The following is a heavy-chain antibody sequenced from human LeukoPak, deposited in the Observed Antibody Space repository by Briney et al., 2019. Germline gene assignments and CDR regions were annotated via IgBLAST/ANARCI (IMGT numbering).Heavy chain of an antibody. CDR1: GFTFSSYA. CDR3: AKDLRRGSGSYYPNWFDP. CDR2: ISGSGGTT. D-gene: IGHD3-10*01. J-gene: IGHJ5*02. Sequence: GGSLRLSCAASGFTFSSYAMSWVRQAPGKGLEWVSGISGSGGTTDYADSVKGRFTISRDNSKNTLYLQMHNLRAEDTAVYYCAKDLRRGSGSYYPNWFDPWGQGTLVTVSS. V-gene: IGHV3-23*01.